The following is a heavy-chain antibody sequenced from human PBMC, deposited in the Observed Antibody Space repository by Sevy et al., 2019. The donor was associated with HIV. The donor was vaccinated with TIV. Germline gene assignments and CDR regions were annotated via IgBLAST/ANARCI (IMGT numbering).Heavy chain of an antibody. Sequence: ASVKVSCTASGYSFIHYGISWVRQAPGQGLEWMGWIGASNGNTNYAQMFQGRVTMTTDTFTSPAYMQLGSLRSDETAVYYCARDAPGYLSPEAFHVWGQGTMVTVSS. V-gene: IGHV1-18*01. CDR2: IGASNGNT. D-gene: IGHD6-13*01. CDR3: ARDAPGYLSPEAFHV. CDR1: GYSFIHYG. J-gene: IGHJ3*01.